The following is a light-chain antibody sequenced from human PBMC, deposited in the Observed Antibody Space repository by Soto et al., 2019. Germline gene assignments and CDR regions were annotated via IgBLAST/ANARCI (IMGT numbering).Light chain of an antibody. CDR2: DVS. V-gene: IGLV2-14*01. Sequence: QSVLTPPSPVSGAPGPAIAISFTGTSRDVGGYNYVSWYQQHPGKAPKLMVYDVSNRPSGVSNRFSGSKSGNTASLTISGLQAEDEADDYCSSYTSSSTYVFGTGTKV. J-gene: IGLJ1*01. CDR1: SRDVGGYNY. CDR3: SSYTSSSTYV.